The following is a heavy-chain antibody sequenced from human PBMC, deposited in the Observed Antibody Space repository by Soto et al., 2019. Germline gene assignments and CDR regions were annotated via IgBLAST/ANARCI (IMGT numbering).Heavy chain of an antibody. D-gene: IGHD3-9*01. Sequence: VGSLRLSCAASGFTFSSYGMHWVRQAPGKGLEWVAVIWYDGSNKYYADSVKGRFTISRDNSKNTLYLQMNSLRAEDTAVYYCARDRYDILTGYYKGYYYYGMDVWGQGTTVTVSS. CDR1: GFTFSSYG. CDR2: IWYDGSNK. J-gene: IGHJ6*02. CDR3: ARDRYDILTGYYKGYYYYGMDV. V-gene: IGHV3-33*01.